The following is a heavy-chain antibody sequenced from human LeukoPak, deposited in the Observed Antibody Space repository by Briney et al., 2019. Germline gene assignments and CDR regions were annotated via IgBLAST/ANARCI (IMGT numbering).Heavy chain of an antibody. CDR1: GFTFSSYA. J-gene: IGHJ4*02. Sequence: GGSLRLSCAASGFTFSSYAMHWVRQAPGKGLEWVAVISYDGSSKYYADSVKGRFTISRDNSKNTLYLQMNSLRAEDTAVYYCARYGYGDYEFYFDYWGQGTLVTVSS. CDR3: ARYGYGDYEFYFDY. D-gene: IGHD4-17*01. CDR2: ISYDGSSK. V-gene: IGHV3-30*04.